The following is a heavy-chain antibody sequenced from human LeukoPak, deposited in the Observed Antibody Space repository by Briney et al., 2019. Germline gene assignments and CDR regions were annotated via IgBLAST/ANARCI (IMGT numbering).Heavy chain of an antibody. Sequence: ASETLSLTCTVSGGSISSSSVYWGWIRQPPGKGLEWIGEIHHSGSTNYNPSLKSRVTISVDKSKNQFSLKLTSVTAADTAVYYCASKTTGTAGTFDYWGQGTLVTVSS. CDR1: GGSISSSSVY. CDR3: ASKTTGTAGTFDY. J-gene: IGHJ4*02. D-gene: IGHD1-1*01. V-gene: IGHV4-39*07. CDR2: IHHSGST.